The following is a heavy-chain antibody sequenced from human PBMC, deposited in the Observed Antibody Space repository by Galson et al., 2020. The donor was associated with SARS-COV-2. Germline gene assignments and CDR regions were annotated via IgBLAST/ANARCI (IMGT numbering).Heavy chain of an antibody. CDR3: ARGAYGSGSLFEY. CDR2: ISSGYTTI. J-gene: IGHJ4*02. D-gene: IGHD3-10*01. V-gene: IGHV3-48*01. CDR1: GFTFSGYS. Sequence: GGSLRLSCAASGFTFSGYSMNWVRQAPGKGLEWVSYISSGYTTIYYADSVKGRFTISRDNAKNSLYLQMDSLRAEDTAIYYCARGAYGSGSLFEYWGQGTLVTVSS.